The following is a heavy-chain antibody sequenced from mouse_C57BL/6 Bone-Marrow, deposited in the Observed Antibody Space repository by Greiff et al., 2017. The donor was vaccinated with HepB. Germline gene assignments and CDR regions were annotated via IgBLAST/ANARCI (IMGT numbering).Heavy chain of an antibody. CDR2: IDPSDSYT. CDR3: ARWEY. CDR1: GYTFTSYW. V-gene: IGHV1-50*01. D-gene: IGHD4-1*01. J-gene: IGHJ3*01. Sequence: QVQLQQPGAELVKPGASVKLSCKASGYTFTSYWMQWVKQRPGQGLEWIGEIDPSDSYTNYNQKFKGKATLTVDTSSSTAYMQLSSLTSEDSAVDYCARWEYWGQGTMVTVSA.